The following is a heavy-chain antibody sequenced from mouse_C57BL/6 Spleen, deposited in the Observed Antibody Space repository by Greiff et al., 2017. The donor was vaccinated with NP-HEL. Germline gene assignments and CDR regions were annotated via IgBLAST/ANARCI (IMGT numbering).Heavy chain of an antibody. CDR3: ASRGYYGSSSWYFDV. V-gene: IGHV1-52*01. CDR1: GYTFTSYW. CDR2: IDPSDSET. J-gene: IGHJ1*03. Sequence: QVQLKQPGAELVRPGSSVKLSCKASGYTFTSYWMHWVKQRPIQGLEWIGNIDPSDSETHYNQKFKDKATLTVDKSSSTAYMQLSSLTSEDSAVYYCASRGYYGSSSWYFDVWGTGTTVTVSS. D-gene: IGHD1-1*01.